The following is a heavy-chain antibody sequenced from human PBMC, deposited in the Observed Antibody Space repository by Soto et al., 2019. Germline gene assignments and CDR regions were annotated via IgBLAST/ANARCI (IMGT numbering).Heavy chain of an antibody. CDR3: ARDGGVTTGGYYYYGMDV. J-gene: IGHJ6*02. V-gene: IGHV4-61*05. CDR1: GGSISSSSYY. D-gene: IGHD4-17*01. CDR2: IFYTGST. Sequence: SETLSLTCTVSGGSISSSSYYWSWIRQPPGKGLEWIGYIFYTGSTNYNSSLKSRVTISVDRSKHQFSLKLSSVTAADTAVYYCARDGGVTTGGYYYYGMDVWGQGTTVTVSS.